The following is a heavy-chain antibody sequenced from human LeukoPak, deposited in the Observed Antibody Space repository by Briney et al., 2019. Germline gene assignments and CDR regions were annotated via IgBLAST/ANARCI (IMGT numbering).Heavy chain of an antibody. CDR1: GGSISSGDYY. CDR2: ISYSGST. V-gene: IGHV4-30-4*08. J-gene: IGHJ3*02. D-gene: IGHD3-3*01. Sequence: KTSETLSLTCTVSGGSISSGDYYWNWIRQPPGKGLEWIGYISYSGSTYFNPSLRSRVTISVDTSENQFSLKLSSVTAADTAVYYCARGTGTRITIFGVVISAFDIWGQGTTVTVSS. CDR3: ARGTGTRITIFGVVISAFDI.